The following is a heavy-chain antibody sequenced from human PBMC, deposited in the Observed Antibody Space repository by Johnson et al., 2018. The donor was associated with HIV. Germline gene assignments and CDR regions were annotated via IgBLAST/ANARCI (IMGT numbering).Heavy chain of an antibody. CDR3: ARGSRYTHDNDDVYLLQAVDI. D-gene: IGHD3-16*01. Sequence: QVQLVESAGGVVQPGRSLRLSCAASGFTFSDYYMSWIRQAPGKGLEWVSYISSSGSTIYYADSVKGRFTISRDNAKNSLYLQMNSLRAEDTAVYYCARGSRYTHDNDDVYLLQAVDIWGQGTMVTVSS. J-gene: IGHJ3*02. CDR1: GFTFSDYY. CDR2: ISSSGSTI. V-gene: IGHV3-11*04.